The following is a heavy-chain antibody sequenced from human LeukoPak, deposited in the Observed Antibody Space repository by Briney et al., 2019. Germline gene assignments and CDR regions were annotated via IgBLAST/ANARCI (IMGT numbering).Heavy chain of an antibody. CDR2: ISGSGTTI. CDR3: AKRLGSGPPIYGMDV. V-gene: IGHV3-23*01. D-gene: IGHD3-3*01. J-gene: IGHJ6*02. Sequence: GGSLRLPCAASGFTFNNYAMRWVRQAPGKGLEWVSGISGSGTTINYADSVKGRFTISRDNSKNTVYLQMNSLRAEDTAVYFCAKRLGSGPPIYGMDVWGQGTTVTVSS. CDR1: GFTFNNYA.